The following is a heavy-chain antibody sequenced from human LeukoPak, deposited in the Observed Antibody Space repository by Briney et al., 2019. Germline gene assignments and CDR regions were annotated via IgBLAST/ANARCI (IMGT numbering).Heavy chain of an antibody. V-gene: IGHV3-74*01. CDR2: NNGDGSST. D-gene: IGHD4-23*01. J-gene: IGHJ3*02. Sequence: GGSLRLSCAAPGFTFKTYWMHWVRQAPGKGLVWVSHNNGDGSSTSYADSVRGRFTISRDNAKNTLYLQINSLRAEDTAVYYCARDLKGPVTDVFDMWGQGTMVTVSS. CDR1: GFTFKTYW. CDR3: ARDLKGPVTDVFDM.